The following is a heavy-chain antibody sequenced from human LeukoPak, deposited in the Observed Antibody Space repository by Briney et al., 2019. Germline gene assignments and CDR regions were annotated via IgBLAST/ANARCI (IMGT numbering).Heavy chain of an antibody. CDR3: ARGEWDSSGYYYFYY. Sequence: GASVKVSCKASGYTFTGYYMHWVRQAPGQGLEWMGRINPNSGGTNYAQKVQGRVTMTRDTSISTAYMELSRLRSDDTAVYYCARGEWDSSGYYYFYYWGQGTLVTVSS. J-gene: IGHJ4*02. CDR2: INPNSGGT. CDR1: GYTFTGYY. D-gene: IGHD3-22*01. V-gene: IGHV1-2*06.